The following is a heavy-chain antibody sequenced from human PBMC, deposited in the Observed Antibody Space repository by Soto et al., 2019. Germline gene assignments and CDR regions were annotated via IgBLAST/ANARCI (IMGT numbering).Heavy chain of an antibody. Sequence: GGSLRLSCAASGFTFSSYAMSWVRQAPGKGLEWVSAISGSGGSTYYADSVKGRFTISRGNSKNTLYLQMNSLRAEDNALYYCAKTIPNGGIRGTMAEGFFGYWGQGTLVTVSS. D-gene: IGHD7-27*01. CDR3: AKTIPNGGIRGTMAEGFFGY. CDR2: ISGSGGST. V-gene: IGHV3-23*01. CDR1: GFTFSSYA. J-gene: IGHJ4*02.